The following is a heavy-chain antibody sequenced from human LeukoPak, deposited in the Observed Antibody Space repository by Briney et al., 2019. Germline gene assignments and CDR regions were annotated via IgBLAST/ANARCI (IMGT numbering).Heavy chain of an antibody. CDR3: ARAPFTYDSSGDSFDI. V-gene: IGHV3-66*01. CDR2: IYSGGST. D-gene: IGHD3-22*01. J-gene: IGHJ3*02. CDR1: GFTVSSNY. Sequence: GGSLRLSCEASGFTVSSNYMSWVRQAPGKGLEWVSVIYSGGSTYYADSVKGRFTVSRDNSKNTLYLQMNSLRAEDTAVYYCARAPFTYDSSGDSFDIWGQGTMVTVSS.